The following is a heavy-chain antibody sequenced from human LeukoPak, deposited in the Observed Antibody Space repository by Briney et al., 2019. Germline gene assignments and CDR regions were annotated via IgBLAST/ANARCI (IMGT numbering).Heavy chain of an antibody. Sequence: GGSLRLSCAASEFTFSSYEMNWVRQAPGKGLEWVSYISSSGSTIYYADSVKGRFTISRDNSKNTLYLQMNSLRAEDTAIYYCAKDLVTGSLDYWGQGTLVTVSS. CDR1: EFTFSSYE. J-gene: IGHJ4*02. D-gene: IGHD3-10*01. CDR3: AKDLVTGSLDY. V-gene: IGHV3-48*03. CDR2: ISSSGSTI.